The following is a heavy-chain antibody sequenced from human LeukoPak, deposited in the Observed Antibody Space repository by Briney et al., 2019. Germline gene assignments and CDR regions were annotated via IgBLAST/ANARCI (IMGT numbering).Heavy chain of an antibody. V-gene: IGHV3-21*01. CDR3: ARVITMVRGVPYYYGMDV. D-gene: IGHD3-10*01. J-gene: IGHJ6*04. CDR1: GLTFSSYS. Sequence: PGGPLTLSCAASGLTFSSYSMNWLRQATEEALEGVSYIISSSSYIYYAASVKGRFTISRDNAKNSLYLQMNSLRAEDTAVYYCARVITMVRGVPYYYGMDVWGKGTTVTVSS. CDR2: IISSSSYI.